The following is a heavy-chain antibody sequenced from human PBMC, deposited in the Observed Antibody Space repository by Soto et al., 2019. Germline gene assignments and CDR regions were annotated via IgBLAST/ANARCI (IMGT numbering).Heavy chain of an antibody. CDR3: ARGGYYGSGSYSFDY. J-gene: IGHJ4*02. D-gene: IGHD3-10*01. Sequence: QVQLVQSGAEVKKPGSSVKVSCKASGGTFSSYTISWVRQAPGQGLEWMGRIITILGIANYEQKFQGRVTSTAYKSTSTAYRELSSLRSEDTAVYYCARGGYYGSGSYSFDYWGQGTLVTVSS. CDR2: IITILGIA. V-gene: IGHV1-69*02. CDR1: GGTFSSYT.